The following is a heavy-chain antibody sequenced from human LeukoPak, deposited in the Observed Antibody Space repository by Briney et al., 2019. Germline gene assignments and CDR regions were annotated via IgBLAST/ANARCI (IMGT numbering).Heavy chain of an antibody. CDR1: GFTFNSYS. D-gene: IGHD4-17*01. J-gene: IGHJ6*02. CDR3: ARALTTVTRPYGMDV. Sequence: GGSLRLSCAASGFTFNSYSMNWVRQAPGKGLEWVSSISSSSSYIYYADSVKGRFTISRDNAKNSLYLQMNSLRAEDTAVYYCARALTTVTRPYGMDVWGQGTTVTVSS. CDR2: ISSSSSYI. V-gene: IGHV3-21*01.